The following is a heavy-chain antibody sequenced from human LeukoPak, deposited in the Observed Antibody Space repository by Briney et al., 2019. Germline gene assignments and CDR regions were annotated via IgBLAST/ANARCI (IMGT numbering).Heavy chain of an antibody. Sequence: SQTLSLTCNVSGGSISSGDKYWSWIRQPLGKGLEWIGYIYYSGSTYYNPSLKSRLTISVDTSENQFSLHLTSVTAADTAVYFCARVTRWAGLDFWGQGTLVTVSS. D-gene: IGHD2-21*02. CDR2: IYYSGST. V-gene: IGHV4-30-4*01. CDR3: ARVTRWAGLDF. CDR1: GGSISSGDKY. J-gene: IGHJ4*02.